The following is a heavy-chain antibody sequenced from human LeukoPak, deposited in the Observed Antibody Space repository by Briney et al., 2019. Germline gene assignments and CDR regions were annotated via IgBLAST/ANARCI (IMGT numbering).Heavy chain of an antibody. Sequence: PGGSLRLSRAASGFTFSSYWMSWVRQAPGKGLEWVANIKQDGSEKYYVDSVKGRFTISRDNAKNSLYLQMNSLRAEDTAVYYCASARYGYSSAWLDYWGQGTLVTVSS. CDR2: IKQDGSEK. CDR3: ASARYGYSSAWLDY. CDR1: GFTFSSYW. D-gene: IGHD6-19*01. V-gene: IGHV3-7*01. J-gene: IGHJ4*02.